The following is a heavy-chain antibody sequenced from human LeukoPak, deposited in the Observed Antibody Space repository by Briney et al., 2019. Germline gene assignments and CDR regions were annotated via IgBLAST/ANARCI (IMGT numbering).Heavy chain of an antibody. J-gene: IGHJ4*02. CDR1: GYSISSGYY. CDR2: IYHSGST. D-gene: IGHD4-17*01. Sequence: PSETLSLTCAVSGYSISSGYYWGWIRQPPGKGLEWIGSIYHSGSTYYNPSLKSRVTISVDTSKNQFSLKLSSVTAADTAVYYCARAVYGDPYYFDYWGQGTLVTVSS. CDR3: ARAVYGDPYYFDY. V-gene: IGHV4-38-2*01.